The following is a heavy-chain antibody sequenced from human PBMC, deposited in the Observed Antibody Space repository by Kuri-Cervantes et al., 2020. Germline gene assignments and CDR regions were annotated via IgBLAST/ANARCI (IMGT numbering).Heavy chain of an antibody. Sequence: GSLRLSCAVYGGSFCGYYWSWIRQPPGKGLEWIGYIYYSGSTNYNPSLKSRVTISVDTSKNQFSLKLSSVTAADTAVYYCARDPALYDHIWGSYRNDAFDIWGQGTMVTVSS. CDR2: IYYSGST. V-gene: IGHV4-59*01. CDR3: ARDPALYDHIWGSYRNDAFDI. CDR1: GGSFCGYY. D-gene: IGHD3-16*02. J-gene: IGHJ3*02.